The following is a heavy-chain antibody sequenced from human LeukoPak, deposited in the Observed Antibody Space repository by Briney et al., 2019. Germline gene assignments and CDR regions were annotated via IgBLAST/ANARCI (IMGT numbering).Heavy chain of an antibody. D-gene: IGHD6-6*01. Sequence: SVKVSCKVSGYTLTELSMHWVRQAPGQGLEWMGGIIPIFGTANYAQKFQGRVTITADESTSTAYMELSSLRSEDTAVYYCAIAARRLISNWFDPWGQGTLVTVSS. J-gene: IGHJ5*02. CDR3: AIAARRLISNWFDP. CDR1: GYTLTELS. V-gene: IGHV1-69*13. CDR2: IIPIFGTA.